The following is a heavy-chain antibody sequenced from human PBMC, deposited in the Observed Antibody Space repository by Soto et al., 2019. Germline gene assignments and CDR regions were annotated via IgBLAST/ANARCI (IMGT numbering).Heavy chain of an antibody. CDR1: GFTFSSYS. D-gene: IGHD3-3*01. CDR2: ISSSSSTI. CDR3: ARGPYIRFQPEVDY. V-gene: IGHV3-48*02. J-gene: IGHJ4*02. Sequence: GGSLRLSCAASGFTFSSYSMNWVRQAPGKGLEWVSYISSSSSTIYYADSVKGRFTISRDNAKNSLYLQMNSLRDEDTAVYYCARGPYIRFQPEVDYWGQGTLVTVSS.